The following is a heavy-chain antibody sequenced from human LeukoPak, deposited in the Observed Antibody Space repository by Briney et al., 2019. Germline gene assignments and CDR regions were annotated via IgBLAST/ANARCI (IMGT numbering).Heavy chain of an antibody. J-gene: IGHJ4*02. CDR2: INPSGGST. CDR3: AREGIAAAGPLPWWVY. D-gene: IGHD6-13*01. CDR1: GYTFTSYY. V-gene: IGHV1-46*01. Sequence: GASVKVSCKASGYTFTSYYMHWVRQAPGQGLEWMGIINPSGGSTSYAQKFQGRVTMTRDTSTSTVYMELSSLRSEDTAVYYCAREGIAAAGPLPWWVYWGQGTLVTVSS.